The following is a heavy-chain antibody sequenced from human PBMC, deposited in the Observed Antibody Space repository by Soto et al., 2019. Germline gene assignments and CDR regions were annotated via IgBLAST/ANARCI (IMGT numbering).Heavy chain of an antibody. CDR1: GFTFSSYG. CDR2: IWYDGSNK. V-gene: IGHV3-33*01. Sequence: GGSLRLSCAASGFTFSSYGMHWVRQAPGKGLEWVAVIWYDGSNKYYADSVKGRFTISRDNSKNTLYLQMNSLRGEDTAVYYCAREGTVTTPVYYYYYMDVWGKGTTVTVSS. D-gene: IGHD4-17*01. CDR3: AREGTVTTPVYYYYYMDV. J-gene: IGHJ6*03.